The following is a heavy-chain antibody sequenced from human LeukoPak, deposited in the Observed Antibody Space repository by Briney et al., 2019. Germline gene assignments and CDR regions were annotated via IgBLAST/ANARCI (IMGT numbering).Heavy chain of an antibody. J-gene: IGHJ6*02. V-gene: IGHV1-18*01. CDR3: ARDVARLWEPGDYYYYGMDV. Sequence: ASVKVSCKASGYTFTSYGISWVRQAPGQGLEWMGWTSAYNGNTNYAQKLQGRVTMTTDTSTSTAYMELRSLRSDDTAVYYCARDVARLWEPGDYYYYGMDVWGQGTTVTVSS. CDR1: GYTFTSYG. CDR2: TSAYNGNT. D-gene: IGHD1-26*01.